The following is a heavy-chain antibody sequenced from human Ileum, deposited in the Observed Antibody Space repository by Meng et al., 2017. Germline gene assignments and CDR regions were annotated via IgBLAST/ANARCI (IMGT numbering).Heavy chain of an antibody. CDR1: GDYVSSDNYY. CDR3: ARTPLYSGSYYFDP. Sequence: QVQLQESGPGLVRPSETLSLTCTVSGDYVSSDNYYWSWIRQPPGKGLEWIGYVYYSGHTDCNPSLKSRLSISIDTSKNHFSLKLSSVTAADTAVYYCARTPLYSGSYYFDPWGQGALVTVSS. D-gene: IGHD1-26*01. J-gene: IGHJ4*02. V-gene: IGHV4-61*03. CDR2: VYYSGHT.